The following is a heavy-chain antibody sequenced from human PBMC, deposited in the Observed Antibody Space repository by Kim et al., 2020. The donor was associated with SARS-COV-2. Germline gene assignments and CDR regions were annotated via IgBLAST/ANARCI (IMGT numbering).Heavy chain of an antibody. CDR2: IYPGDSDT. CDR3: ASVIRGYSGYDFWFDP. V-gene: IGHV5-51*01. CDR1: GYSFTSYW. J-gene: IGHJ5*02. Sequence: GESLKISCKGSGYSFTSYWIGWVRQMPGKGLEWMGIIYPGDSDTRYSPSFQGQVTISADKSISTAYLQWSSLKASDTAMYYCASVIRGYSGYDFWFDPWGQGTLVTVSS. D-gene: IGHD5-12*01.